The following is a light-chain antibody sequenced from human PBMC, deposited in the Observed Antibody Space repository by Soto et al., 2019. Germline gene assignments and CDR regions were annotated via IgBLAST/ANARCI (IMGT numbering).Light chain of an antibody. V-gene: IGLV2-23*03. CDR3: CSYAFISTFVV. CDR2: EGS. CDR1: SSDVGSYNL. J-gene: IGLJ2*01. Sequence: QSALTQPASVSGSPGQSITISCTGTSSDVGSYNLVSWYQQHPGKAPKLMIYEGSKRPSGVSYRFSGSKSGNTASLTISGLQVEDEADYYCCSYAFISTFVVFGGGTKLTVL.